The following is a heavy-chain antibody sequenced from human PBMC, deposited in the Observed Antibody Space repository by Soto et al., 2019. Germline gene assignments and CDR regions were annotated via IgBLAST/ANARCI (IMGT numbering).Heavy chain of an antibody. V-gene: IGHV3-15*01. J-gene: IGHJ4*01. CDR3: ATDLRDTSGYYYGIFHY. Sequence: GGSLRLSYAASGFTFSNYAVTWVRQAPGKGLEWVGRIKSKTDGGTTDYAAPVKGRFTISRDDSKNTLYLHMNSLKTEDTAVYYCATDLRDTSGYYYGIFHYWGQGTLVTVSS. CDR1: GFTFSNYA. D-gene: IGHD3-22*01. CDR2: IKSKTDGGTT.